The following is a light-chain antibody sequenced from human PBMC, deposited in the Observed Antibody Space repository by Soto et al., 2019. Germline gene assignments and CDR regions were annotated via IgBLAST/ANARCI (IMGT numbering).Light chain of an antibody. CDR3: HTYNSYSLHT. Sequence: DIQMTQSPSTLSASVGDRITITCRASQSVSRRLAWFQQKPGKAPKLLIYDASSLESGVPSRFSVRGSGTEFTLTISSLQPDDCATYYCHTYNSYSLHTFGQGTKVDIK. CDR1: QSVSRR. V-gene: IGKV1-5*01. J-gene: IGKJ2*01. CDR2: DAS.